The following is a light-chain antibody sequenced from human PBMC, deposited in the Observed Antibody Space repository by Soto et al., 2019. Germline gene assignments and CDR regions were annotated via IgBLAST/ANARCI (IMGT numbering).Light chain of an antibody. V-gene: IGKV3-20*01. CDR2: DAS. Sequence: EIVLTQSPGTLSLSPGERATLSCRASQSVSSNYLAWYQQKPGQAPRLLFYDASSRATGIPDRFSGSGSGTDFTLTISRLEPEDFAVYYCQQSGSSPLYTFGQGTKLETK. CDR3: QQSGSSPLYT. J-gene: IGKJ2*01. CDR1: QSVSSNY.